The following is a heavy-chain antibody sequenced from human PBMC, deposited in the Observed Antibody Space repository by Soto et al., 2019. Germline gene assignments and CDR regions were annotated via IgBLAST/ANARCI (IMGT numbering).Heavy chain of an antibody. CDR1: GFTFSSYA. V-gene: IGHV3-23*01. CDR3: AKVGHYDYVWGSSP. J-gene: IGHJ5*02. Sequence: GGSLRLSCAASGFTFSSYAMSWVRQAPGKGLEWVSAISGSGGSTYYADPVKGRFTISRDNSKNTLYLQMNSLRAEDTAVYYCAKVGHYDYVWGSSPWGQGTLVTVSS. CDR2: ISGSGGST. D-gene: IGHD3-16*01.